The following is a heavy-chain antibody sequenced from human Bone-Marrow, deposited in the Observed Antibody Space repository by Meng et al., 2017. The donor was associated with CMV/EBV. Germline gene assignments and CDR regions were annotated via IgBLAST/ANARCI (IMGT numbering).Heavy chain of an antibody. Sequence: GESLISCAASGFTFSSYWMSWVRQAPGKGLEWVANIKQDGSEKYYVDSVKGRFTISRDNAKNSLYLQMNSLRAEDTALYYCAKDMGYSRSSGYFDYWGQGTLVTVSS. CDR3: AKDMGYSRSSGYFDY. J-gene: IGHJ4*02. V-gene: IGHV3-7*03. CDR2: IKQDGSEK. CDR1: GFTFSSYW. D-gene: IGHD6-6*01.